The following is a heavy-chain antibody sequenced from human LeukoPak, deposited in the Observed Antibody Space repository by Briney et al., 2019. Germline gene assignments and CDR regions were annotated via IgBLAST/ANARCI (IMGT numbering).Heavy chain of an antibody. V-gene: IGHV4-30-2*01. J-gene: IGHJ6*03. D-gene: IGHD2-2*01. CDR3: ARGQFVVVPAAPVRYYYYYYMDV. CDR2: IFHTGHT. Sequence: SETLSLTCAVSGGSTSSGDYPWSWIRQPPGKGLEWIGYIFHTGHTSYNPSLKSRVTISVDMSKNQIALKLSSVTAADTAVYYCARGQFVVVPAAPVRYYYYYYMDVWGKGTTVTVSS. CDR1: GGSTSSGDYP.